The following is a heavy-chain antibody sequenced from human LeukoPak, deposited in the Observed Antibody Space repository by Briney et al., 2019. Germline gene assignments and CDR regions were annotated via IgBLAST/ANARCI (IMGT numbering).Heavy chain of an antibody. CDR2: VFRLQTVRT. CDR3: ARVLHAPYLIDS. Sequence: SQTLSLTCSVSDSSITSTYYWAWFRQPPGKGLEWIATVFRLQTVRTFNNPSLESRATVSPDPSQNQFSLNLTSVTAADTALHFCARVLHAPYLIDSWGQGALVTVSS. D-gene: IGHD2-8*01. CDR1: DSSITSTYY. V-gene: IGHV4-38-2*02. J-gene: IGHJ4*02.